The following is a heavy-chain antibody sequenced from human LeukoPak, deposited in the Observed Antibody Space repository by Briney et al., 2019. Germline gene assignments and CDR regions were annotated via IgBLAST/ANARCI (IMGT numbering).Heavy chain of an antibody. V-gene: IGHV4-38-2*02. J-gene: IGHJ4*02. D-gene: IGHD1-14*01. Sequence: SETLSLTCTVSGYSISSGYYWGWIRQPPGKGLEWIGSIYHSGRTFYNPSLKSRVTISVDTSKNQFSLKLSSVTAADTAVYYCARAVRSYIRYFDYWGQGTLVTVSS. CDR3: ARAVRSYIRYFDY. CDR1: GYSISSGYY. CDR2: IYHSGRT.